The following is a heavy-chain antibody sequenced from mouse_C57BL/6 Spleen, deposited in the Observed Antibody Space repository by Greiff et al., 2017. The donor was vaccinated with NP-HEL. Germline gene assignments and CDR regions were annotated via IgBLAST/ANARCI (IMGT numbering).Heavy chain of an antibody. V-gene: IGHV2-2*01. CDR2: IWSGGST. J-gene: IGHJ3*01. CDR1: GFSLTSYG. Sequence: VMLVESGPGLVQPSQSLSITCTVSGFSLTSYGVHWVRQSPGKGLEWLGVIWSGGSTDYNAAFITRLSISKDNSKSQVFFKMNRLQADDTAIYYCAREELSWFAYWGQGTLVTVSA. CDR3: AREELSWFAY.